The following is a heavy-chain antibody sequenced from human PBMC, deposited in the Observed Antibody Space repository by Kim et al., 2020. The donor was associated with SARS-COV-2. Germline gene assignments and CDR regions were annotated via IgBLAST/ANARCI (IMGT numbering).Heavy chain of an antibody. CDR3: ARDWEAAGTFDY. D-gene: IGHD6-13*01. V-gene: IGHV4-39*07. Sequence: YYNPSLKSRVTISVDTSKNQFSLKLSSVTAADTAVYYCARDWEAAGTFDYWGQGTLVTVSS. J-gene: IGHJ4*02.